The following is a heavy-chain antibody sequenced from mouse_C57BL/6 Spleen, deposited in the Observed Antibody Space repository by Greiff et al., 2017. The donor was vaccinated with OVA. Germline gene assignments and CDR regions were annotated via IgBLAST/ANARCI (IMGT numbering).Heavy chain of an antibody. Sequence: EVHLVESEGGLVQPGSSMKLSCTASGFTFSDYYMAWVRQVPEKGLEWVANINYDGSSTYYLDSLKSRFIISRDNAKNILYLQMSSLKSEDTATYYCARAVYGNYEKGYYAMDYWGQGTSVTVSS. CDR3: ARAVYGNYEKGYYAMDY. CDR1: GFTFSDYY. V-gene: IGHV5-16*01. CDR2: INYDGSST. J-gene: IGHJ4*01. D-gene: IGHD2-1*01.